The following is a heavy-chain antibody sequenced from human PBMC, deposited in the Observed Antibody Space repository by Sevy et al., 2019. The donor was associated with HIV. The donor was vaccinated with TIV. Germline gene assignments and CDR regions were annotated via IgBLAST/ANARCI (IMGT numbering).Heavy chain of an antibody. Sequence: GGSLRLSCAASGFTFSINGMHWVHQAPGKGLEWVACIRYDGSTKYYADSVKGRFTISRDNSKNTLYLQMNSLRAEDTAVYYCAKDLTGQYSSSSGDFDYWGQGTLVTVSS. CDR2: IRYDGSTK. V-gene: IGHV3-30*02. CDR3: AKDLTGQYSSSSGDFDY. D-gene: IGHD6-6*01. CDR1: GFTFSING. J-gene: IGHJ4*02.